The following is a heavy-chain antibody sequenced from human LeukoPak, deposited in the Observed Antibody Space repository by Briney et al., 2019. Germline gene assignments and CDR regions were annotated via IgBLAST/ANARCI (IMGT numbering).Heavy chain of an antibody. Sequence: GGSLRLSCAASGFTFSSYAMSWVRQAPGKGLEWVSAISGSGGSTYYADSVKGRFTISRDNSKNTLYLQMNSLRAEDTAVYYCAKDPPYCSGGSCPPGGWGQGTLVTVSS. J-gene: IGHJ4*02. CDR2: ISGSGGST. D-gene: IGHD2-15*01. CDR1: GFTFSSYA. V-gene: IGHV3-23*01. CDR3: AKDPPYCSGGSCPPGG.